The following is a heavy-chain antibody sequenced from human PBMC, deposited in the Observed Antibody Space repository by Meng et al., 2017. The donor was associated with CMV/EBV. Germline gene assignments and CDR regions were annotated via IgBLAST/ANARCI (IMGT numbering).Heavy chain of an antibody. Sequence: SGPTLVKPTQTLTLTCTFSGFSLSTSGVGVGWIRQPPGKALEWLALIYWNDDKRYSPSLKSRLTITKDTSKNQVVLTMTNMDPVDTATYYCANRITISPVFDPWGQGTLVTVSS. CDR2: IYWNDDK. J-gene: IGHJ5*02. V-gene: IGHV2-5*01. CDR3: ANRITISPVFDP. CDR1: GFSLSTSGVG. D-gene: IGHD3-9*01.